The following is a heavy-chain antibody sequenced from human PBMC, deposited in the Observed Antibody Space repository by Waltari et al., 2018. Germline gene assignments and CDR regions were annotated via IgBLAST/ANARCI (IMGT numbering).Heavy chain of an antibody. D-gene: IGHD5-18*01. V-gene: IGHV4-39*01. CDR1: GGPLSSNGYY. CDR3: SRRIQQNGMDL. CDR2: IYYTGST. Sequence: QLQLQESGPGLVKSSETLSPTCTVSGGPLSSNGYYWGWIRQPPGKGLEWIGTIYYTGSTYYNPSLKSRVTISIDTSKNQFSLNLSSVTAADTAVYYCSRRIQQNGMDLWGQGTTVTVSS. J-gene: IGHJ6*02.